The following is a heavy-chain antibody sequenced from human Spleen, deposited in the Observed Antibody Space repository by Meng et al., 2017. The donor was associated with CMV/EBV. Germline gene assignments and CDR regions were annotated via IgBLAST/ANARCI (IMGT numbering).Heavy chain of an antibody. Sequence: GESLKISCAASGFIFSDSYMSWIRQAPGKGLEWVSYISSSGSTIYYADSVKGRFTISRDYAENSLFLQMNSLRAEDTAVYYCARLCGHCRSISPSVYYYGMDVWGLGTTVTVSS. CDR1: GFIFSDSY. CDR2: ISSSGSTI. CDR3: ARLCGHCRSISPSVYYYGMDV. J-gene: IGHJ6*02. D-gene: IGHD2-2*01. V-gene: IGHV3-11*01.